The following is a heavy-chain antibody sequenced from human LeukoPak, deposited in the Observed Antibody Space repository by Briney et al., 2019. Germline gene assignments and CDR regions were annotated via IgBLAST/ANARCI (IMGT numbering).Heavy chain of an antibody. CDR1: GFTFSTYE. V-gene: IGHV3-48*03. CDR2: ISSDGYSI. Sequence: PGGSLRLSCAASGFTFSTYEMNWVRQAPGKGVEWVSFISSDGYSIYYADSVKGRFTISRDNAKNSLYLQMNSLRAEDTAVYYCARDHGLVAEPAFDVWGQGTMVTVSS. CDR3: ARDHGLVAEPAFDV. D-gene: IGHD2-15*01. J-gene: IGHJ3*01.